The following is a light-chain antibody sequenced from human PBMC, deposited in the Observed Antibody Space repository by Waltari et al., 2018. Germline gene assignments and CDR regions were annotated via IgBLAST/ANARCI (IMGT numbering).Light chain of an antibody. V-gene: IGLV3-21*02. CDR2: DDS. CDR3: QLWDSLGDHPV. CDR1: GIGSKS. Sequence: SYVLTQPPSVSVAPGQTARMMCAGAGIGSKSLPWYQQKPGQAPVVAVSDDSDRPAGIPQRFSGSHSGNTATLTISWVEAGDEADYYCQLWDSLGDHPVFGGGTKLTVL. J-gene: IGLJ3*02.